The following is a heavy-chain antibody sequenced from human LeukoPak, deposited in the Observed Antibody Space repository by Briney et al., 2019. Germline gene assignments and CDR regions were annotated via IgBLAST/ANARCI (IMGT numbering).Heavy chain of an antibody. J-gene: IGHJ3*01. V-gene: IGHV4-38-2*01. CDR3: ARGVERWLQFPDAFGV. D-gene: IGHD5-24*01. CDR1: GYSINSGYY. CDR2: IYHSGST. Sequence: SETLSLTCAVSGYSINSGYYWGWVRQPPGKGLEWIGTIYHSGSTYYNPSLKSRVTISVDTSKNQFSLKLSSVTAADTAVYYCARGVERWLQFPDAFGVWGQGTMVTVSS.